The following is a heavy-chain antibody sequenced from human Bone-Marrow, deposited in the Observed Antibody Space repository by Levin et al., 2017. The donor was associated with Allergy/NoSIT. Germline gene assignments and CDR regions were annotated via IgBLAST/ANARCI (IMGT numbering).Heavy chain of an antibody. CDR1: GNTFSGNY. CDR3: ARDKVPAAIISGYYYGLDV. Sequence: ASVKVSCKTSGNTFSGNYMYWVRQAPGQGLEWMGWINPNSGGTNYAQKFQGRVTMTRDTSTSTDYMELSSLRYDDTAVYYCARDKVPAAIISGYYYGLDVWGQGTTVTVSS. J-gene: IGHJ6*02. D-gene: IGHD2-2*02. V-gene: IGHV1-2*02. CDR2: INPNSGGT.